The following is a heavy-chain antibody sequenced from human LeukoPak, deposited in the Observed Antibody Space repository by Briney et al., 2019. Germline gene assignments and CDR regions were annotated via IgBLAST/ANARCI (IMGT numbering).Heavy chain of an antibody. J-gene: IGHJ4*02. CDR2: IWYDGSNK. CDR1: GFTFSSYG. D-gene: IGHD3-22*01. CDR3: AREYYDSSGYYGY. V-gene: IGHV3-33*01. Sequence: SGGSLRLSCAASGFTFSSYGMHWVRQAPGKGLEWVAVIWYDGSNKYYADSVKGRFTISRDNSKNTLYLQMNSLRAEDTAVYYCAREYYDSSGYYGYWGQGTLVTVSS.